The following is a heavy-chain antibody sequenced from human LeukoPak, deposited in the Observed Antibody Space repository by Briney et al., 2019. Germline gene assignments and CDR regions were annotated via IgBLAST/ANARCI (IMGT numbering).Heavy chain of an antibody. CDR2: IGWNIGSI. V-gene: IGHV3-9*01. CDR1: GFTFDDYA. CDR3: ASMTPEHH. D-gene: IGHD2-21*01. J-gene: IGHJ5*02. Sequence: PGRSLRLSCAASGFTFDDYAMHWVRQAPGKGLEWVAGIGWNIGSIGYADSVKGRFTISRDNAKKSLYLQMNSLRAEDTAVYYCASMTPEHHWGQGTLVTVSS.